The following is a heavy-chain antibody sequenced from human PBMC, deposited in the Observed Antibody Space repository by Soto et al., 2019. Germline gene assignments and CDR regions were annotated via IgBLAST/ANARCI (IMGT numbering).Heavy chain of an antibody. CDR2: ISGSGSNP. CDR1: GFTFSSYA. D-gene: IGHD6-19*01. CDR3: TTGFPFPALIAVAGSLDY. V-gene: IGHV3-23*01. J-gene: IGHJ4*02. Sequence: GGSLRLSCAASGFTFSSYAMSWVRQAPGQGLEWVSAISGSGSNPYYADSVKGRFTISRDNSKNTLYLQMNSLRTEDTAVYYCTTGFPFPALIAVAGSLDYWGQGTLVTVSS.